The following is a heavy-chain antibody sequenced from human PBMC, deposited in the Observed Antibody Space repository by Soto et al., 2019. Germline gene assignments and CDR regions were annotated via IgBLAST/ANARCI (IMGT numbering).Heavy chain of an antibody. Sequence: QLQLQESGPGLVKPSETLSLTCTVSGGSISSSSYYWGWIRQPPGKGLEWIGSIYYSGSTYYNPSLKRRVTISVDTSKNQFSLKLSSVTAADTAVYYCARHNRGYDFWSGYDYYFDYWGQGTLVTVSS. D-gene: IGHD3-3*01. CDR3: ARHNRGYDFWSGYDYYFDY. CDR2: IYYSGST. J-gene: IGHJ4*02. CDR1: GGSISSSSYY. V-gene: IGHV4-39*01.